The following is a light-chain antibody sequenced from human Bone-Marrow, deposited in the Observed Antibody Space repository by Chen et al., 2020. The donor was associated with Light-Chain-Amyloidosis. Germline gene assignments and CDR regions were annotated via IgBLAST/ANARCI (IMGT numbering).Light chain of an antibody. CDR1: NIGSTS. CDR3: QVWDRRSDRPV. V-gene: IGLV3-21*02. J-gene: IGLJ3*02. CDR2: DDS. Sequence: SYVLTQPSSVSVAPGQTATIACGGNNIGSTSVHWYQQTPGQAPLLVVYDDSDRPSGIPERLSGSNSGNTATLTISRVEAWDEADYYCQVWDRRSDRPVFGGGTKLTVL.